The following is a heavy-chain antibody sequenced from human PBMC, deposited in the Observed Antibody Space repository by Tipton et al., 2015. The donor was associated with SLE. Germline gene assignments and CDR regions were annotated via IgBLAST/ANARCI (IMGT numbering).Heavy chain of an antibody. CDR2: SNHSGTT. CDR1: GGSISSGFYY. J-gene: IGHJ3*02. D-gene: IGHD3-3*01. CDR3: ARGNYDFRGRTFDI. Sequence: TLSLTCTVSGGSISSGFYYWGWIRQTPGKGLEWIGESNHSGTTHYNPSLKSRLTISVETSKNQFSLKLTSVTAADTAVYYCARGNYDFRGRTFDIWGQGTMVTVSS. V-gene: IGHV4-39*01.